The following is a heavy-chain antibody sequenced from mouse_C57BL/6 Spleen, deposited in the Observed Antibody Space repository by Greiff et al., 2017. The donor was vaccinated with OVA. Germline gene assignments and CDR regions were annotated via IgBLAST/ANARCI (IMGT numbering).Heavy chain of an antibody. V-gene: IGHV5-17*01. J-gene: IGHJ3*01. CDR1: GFTFSDYG. D-gene: IGHD1-1*01. Sequence: EVKVEESGGGLVKPGGSLKLSCAATGFTFSDYGMHWVRQATEKGLEWVAYISSGSSTIYYADTVKGRFTISRDNAKNTLFLQMTSLRSEDTAMYYCAILGAYWGQGTLVTVSA. CDR3: AILGAY. CDR2: ISSGSSTI.